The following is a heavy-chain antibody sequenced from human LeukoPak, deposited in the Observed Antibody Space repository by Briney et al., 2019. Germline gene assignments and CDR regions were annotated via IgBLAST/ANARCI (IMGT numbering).Heavy chain of an antibody. V-gene: IGHV3-48*01. J-gene: IGHJ5*02. CDR3: AKSQFLRQAEHCSGGTCYWPFWFDP. CDR2: ISSSGSTI. CDR1: GFTFSSYS. D-gene: IGHD2-15*01. Sequence: GGSLRLSCAASGFTFSSYSMNWVRQAPGKGLEWVSYISSSGSTIYYADSVKGRFTISRDNAKNSLYLQMNSLRAEDTAVYYCAKSQFLRQAEHCSGGTCYWPFWFDPWGQGTLVTVSS.